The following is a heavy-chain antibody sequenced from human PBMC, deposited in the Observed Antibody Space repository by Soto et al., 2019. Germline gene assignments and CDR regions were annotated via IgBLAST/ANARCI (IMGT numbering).Heavy chain of an antibody. Sequence: EVQLLESGGGLVQPGGSLRLSCAASGFTFSSYAMSWVRQAPGKGLEWVSAISGSGGSTYYADSVKGRFTISRDNSKNTLYLQMNSQRAEDTAVYYCAKDTDIVVVPAALDYWGQGTLVTVSS. CDR2: ISGSGGST. V-gene: IGHV3-23*01. J-gene: IGHJ4*02. CDR1: GFTFSSYA. CDR3: AKDTDIVVVPAALDY. D-gene: IGHD2-2*01.